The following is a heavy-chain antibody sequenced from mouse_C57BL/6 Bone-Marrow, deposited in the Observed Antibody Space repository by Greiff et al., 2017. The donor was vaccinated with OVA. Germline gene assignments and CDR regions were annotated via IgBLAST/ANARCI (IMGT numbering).Heavy chain of an antibody. D-gene: IGHD6-1*01. CDR2: ISDGGSYT. Sequence: EVMLVESGGGLVKPGGSLKLSCAASGFTFSSYAMSWVRQTPEKRLEWVATISDGGSYTYYPDNVKGRFTISRDNAKNNLYLQMSHLKSEDTAMYYCARVPLAFYAMDYWGQGTSVTVSS. J-gene: IGHJ4*01. CDR1: GFTFSSYA. CDR3: ARVPLAFYAMDY. V-gene: IGHV5-4*03.